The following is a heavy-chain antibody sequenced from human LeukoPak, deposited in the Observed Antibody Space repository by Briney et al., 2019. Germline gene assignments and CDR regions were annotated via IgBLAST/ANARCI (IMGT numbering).Heavy chain of an antibody. Sequence: EASVKVSCKASGYTFTSYGISWVRQSPGQGLEWMGWISASNGNTNYAQNLQGRVTMTKDTSTSTAYMELRSLRSDDTAVYYCARDRAIAVAGGPFDYWGQGTLVTVPS. D-gene: IGHD6-19*01. J-gene: IGHJ4*02. CDR3: ARDRAIAVAGGPFDY. CDR1: GYTFTSYG. V-gene: IGHV1-18*01. CDR2: ISASNGNT.